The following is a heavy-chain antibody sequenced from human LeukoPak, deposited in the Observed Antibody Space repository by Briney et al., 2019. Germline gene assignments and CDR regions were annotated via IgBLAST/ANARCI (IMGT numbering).Heavy chain of an antibody. J-gene: IGHJ6*03. Sequence: ASVKVSCKASGYTFTGYYMHWVRQAPGQGLEWMGSINPNSGGTNYAQKFQGRVTMTRDTSISTAYMELSRLRSDDTAVYYCAKDGSIASRRHRGDYYYYMDVWGKGTTVTVSS. CDR2: INPNSGGT. D-gene: IGHD6-6*01. CDR3: AKDGSIASRRHRGDYYYYMDV. CDR1: GYTFTGYY. V-gene: IGHV1-2*02.